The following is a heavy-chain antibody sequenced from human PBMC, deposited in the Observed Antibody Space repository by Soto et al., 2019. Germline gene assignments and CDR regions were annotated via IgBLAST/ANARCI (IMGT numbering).Heavy chain of an antibody. CDR3: ARGRATVVVPTSDAFDI. V-gene: IGHV4-59*01. CDR2: IYYSGST. Sequence: QVQLQESGPGLVKPSETLSLTCTVSGGSISSYYWSWIRQPPGKGLEWIGYIYYSGSTNYNPSLKNRVTISVDTSKNQFSRKLSSVTAADTAVYYCARGRATVVVPTSDAFDIWGQGTMVTVSS. D-gene: IGHD2-2*01. CDR1: GGSISSYY. J-gene: IGHJ3*02.